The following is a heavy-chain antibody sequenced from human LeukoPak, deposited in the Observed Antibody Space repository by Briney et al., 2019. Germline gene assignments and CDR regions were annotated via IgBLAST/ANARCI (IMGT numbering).Heavy chain of an antibody. D-gene: IGHD6-6*01. J-gene: IGHJ4*02. V-gene: IGHV3-23*01. CDR2: ISGSGGST. CDR1: GFTFSSYA. Sequence: PGGSLRLSXAASGFTFSSYAMSWVRQAPGKGLEWVSAISGSGGSTYYADSVKGRFTISRDNSKNTLYLQMNSLRAEDTAVYYCAKDPIEYSSSSTYFDYWGQGTLVTVSS. CDR3: AKDPIEYSSSSTYFDY.